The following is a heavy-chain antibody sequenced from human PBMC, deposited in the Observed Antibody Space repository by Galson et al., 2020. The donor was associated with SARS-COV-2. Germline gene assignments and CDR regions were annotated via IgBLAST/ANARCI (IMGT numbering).Heavy chain of an antibody. CDR1: GYTLTELS. CDR2: FDPEDGET. CDR3: ATRELISIQVWQSVDY. V-gene: IGHV1-24*01. J-gene: IGHJ4*02. D-gene: IGHD3-10*01. Sequence: ASVNVSCKVSGYTLTELSMHWVRQAPGKGLEWMGGFDPEDGETIYAQKFQGRVTMTEDTSTDTAYMELSSLRSEDTAVYYCATRELISIQVWQSVDYWGQGTLGAVSS.